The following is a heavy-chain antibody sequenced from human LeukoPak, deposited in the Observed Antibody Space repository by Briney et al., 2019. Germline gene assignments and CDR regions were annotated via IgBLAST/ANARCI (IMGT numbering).Heavy chain of an antibody. V-gene: IGHV4-39*01. J-gene: IGHJ6*03. CDR3: ARHAHYSYYMDV. Sequence: SETLSLTCTVSGGSITSSSYYWGWIRQPPGKGLEWIGSIYYSGSTYYNPSLKSRLTISVDTSKNQFSLNLSSVTAADTAVYYCARHAHYSYYMDVWGKGTTVTASS. CDR2: IYYSGST. CDR1: GGSITSSSYY.